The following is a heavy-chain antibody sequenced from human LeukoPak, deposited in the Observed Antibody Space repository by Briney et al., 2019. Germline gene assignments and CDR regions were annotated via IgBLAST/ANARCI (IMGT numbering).Heavy chain of an antibody. Sequence: GGPLRLSCAGSGFIFNNYAMHWVRQPPGKGLEWVSGISWNSGSIGYADSVKGRFTISRDNAKNSLYLQMNSLRVEDTAFYYCAKDNRRHYTSGPNPDSLHWGQGALVTVSS. CDR2: ISWNSGSI. D-gene: IGHD6-19*01. CDR1: GFIFNNYA. CDR3: AKDNRRHYTSGPNPDSLH. J-gene: IGHJ4*02. V-gene: IGHV3-9*01.